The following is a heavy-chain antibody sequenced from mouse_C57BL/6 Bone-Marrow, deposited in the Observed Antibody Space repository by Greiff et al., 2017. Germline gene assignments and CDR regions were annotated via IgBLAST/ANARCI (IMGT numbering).Heavy chain of an antibody. Sequence: QVTLKESGPGILQPSQTLSLTCSFSGFSLSTFGMGVGWIRQPSGMGLEWLAHTWWDDDKYYNPALKSRPTISKDTSKKQVFLKIANLDTADTATYYCARIIITTVVAFYYWGQGTTLTVSS. J-gene: IGHJ2*01. CDR3: ARIIITTVVAFYY. V-gene: IGHV8-8*01. CDR2: TWWDDDK. CDR1: GFSLSTFGMG. D-gene: IGHD1-1*01.